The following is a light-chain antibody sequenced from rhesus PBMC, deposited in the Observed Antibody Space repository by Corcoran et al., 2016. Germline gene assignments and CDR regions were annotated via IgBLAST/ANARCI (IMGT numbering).Light chain of an antibody. CDR1: QGISRW. V-gene: IGKV1-22*01. CDR2: KAS. CDR3: QQYSSRPFT. Sequence: DIQMTQSPSSLSASVGDTVTITCRASQGISRWLAWYQQKPGKAPKLLINKASSLQSGVPSRFSGSGSGTDFTLTISSLQSEDFATYYCQQYSSRPFTFGPGTKLDIK. J-gene: IGKJ3*01.